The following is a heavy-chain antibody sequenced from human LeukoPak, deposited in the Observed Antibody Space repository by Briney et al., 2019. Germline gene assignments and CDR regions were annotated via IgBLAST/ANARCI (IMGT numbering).Heavy chain of an antibody. Sequence: GGSLRLSCVASGFSVSDIYMNWVRQAPGKGLEWLSVIYSGDRTYYTDSVKDRFTISRDISKNTVYLQMNNLRAEDTAVYYCARDRKYLYYGMEVWGQGTTVTVSS. V-gene: IGHV3-66*01. CDR2: IYSGDRT. CDR1: GFSVSDIY. CDR3: ARDRKYLYYGMEV. J-gene: IGHJ6*02. D-gene: IGHD3-10*01.